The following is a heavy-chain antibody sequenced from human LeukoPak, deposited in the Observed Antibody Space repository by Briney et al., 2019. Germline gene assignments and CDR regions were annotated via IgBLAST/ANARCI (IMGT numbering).Heavy chain of an antibody. CDR3: ARELHYYDSSGYSYYFDY. CDR2: IYTSGST. V-gene: IGHV4-4*07. J-gene: IGHJ4*02. CDR1: GGSISSYY. Sequence: SETLSLTCTVSGGSISSYYWSWIRQPAGKGLEWIGRIYTSGSTNYNPSLKSRVTMSVDTSKNQFSLKLSSVTAADTAVHYCARELHYYDSSGYSYYFDYWGQGTLVTVSS. D-gene: IGHD3-22*01.